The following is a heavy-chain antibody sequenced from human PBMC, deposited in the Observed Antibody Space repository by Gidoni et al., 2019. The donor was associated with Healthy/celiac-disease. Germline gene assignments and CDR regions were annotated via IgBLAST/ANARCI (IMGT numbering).Heavy chain of an antibody. D-gene: IGHD2-2*01. V-gene: IGHV4-30-4*01. CDR3: ARKAASWPYYGMDV. CDR2: IYYSGST. CDR1: GGSLSSGDYY. J-gene: IGHJ6*02. Sequence: QVQLQESGPGLVKPSQTLSLTCSVSGGSLSSGDYYWSWIRQPPGKGLEWIEYIYYSGSTYYNPSLKSRVTISVDTSKNQFSLKLSSVTAADTAGYYCARKAASWPYYGMDVWGQGTTVTVSS.